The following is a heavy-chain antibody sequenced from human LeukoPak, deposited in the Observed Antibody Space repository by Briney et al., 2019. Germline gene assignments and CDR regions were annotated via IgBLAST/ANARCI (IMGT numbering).Heavy chain of an antibody. Sequence: GGSLRLSCAASGFTFSTYAMSWVRQAPGKGLEWVSTLTGRGGRTYYEDSVKGRFAISRGDSKNTLYLQMTSLRAEDTAVYYCAKEGGYYYDSSDHTLSDAFAVWGQGTMVTVSS. D-gene: IGHD3-22*01. J-gene: IGHJ3*01. CDR1: GFTFSTYA. CDR2: LTGRGGRT. CDR3: AKEGGYYYDSSDHTLSDAFAV. V-gene: IGHV3-23*01.